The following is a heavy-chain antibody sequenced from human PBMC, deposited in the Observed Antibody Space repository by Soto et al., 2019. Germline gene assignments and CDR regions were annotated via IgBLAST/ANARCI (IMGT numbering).Heavy chain of an antibody. CDR2: IYYSGST. J-gene: IGHJ5*02. CDR1: GGSISSGGYY. D-gene: IGHD3-16*01. V-gene: IGHV4-30-4*01. Sequence: PSETLSLTCTVSGGSISSGGYYWSWIRQPPGKGLEWIGYIYYSGSTYYNPSLKSRVTISVDTSKNQFSLKLSSVTAADTAVYYCASIRYVWGSYSSPFDPWGQGTLVTVSS. CDR3: ASIRYVWGSYSSPFDP.